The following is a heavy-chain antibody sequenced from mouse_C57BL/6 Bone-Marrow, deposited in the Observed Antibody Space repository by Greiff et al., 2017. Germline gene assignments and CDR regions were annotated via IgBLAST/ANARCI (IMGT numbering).Heavy chain of an antibody. V-gene: IGHV5-12*01. J-gene: IGHJ3*01. CDR3: ARPMFAY. Sequence: EVMLVESGGGLVQPGGSLKLSCAASGFTFSDYYMYWVRQTPEKRLEWVAYISNGGGSTYSPDTVKGRFTISRDNAKNTLYLQMSRLKSEDTAMDYCARPMFAYWGQGTLVTVSA. CDR2: ISNGGGST. CDR1: GFTFSDYY.